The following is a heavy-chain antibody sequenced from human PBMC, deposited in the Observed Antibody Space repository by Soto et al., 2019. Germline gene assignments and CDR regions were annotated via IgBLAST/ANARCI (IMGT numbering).Heavy chain of an antibody. V-gene: IGHV4-39*01. Sequence: QLQLQESGPGLVKPSETLSLTCTVSGGSISSSNYYWGWIRQPPGKGLEWIGSIYYSGSTYYNPSLKSRVPISVHTSKNQFSLKLSSVTAADPAVYYCATQEVGGSYVYTFDPWGQGTLVTVSS. CDR3: ATQEVGGSYVYTFDP. CDR2: IYYSGST. D-gene: IGHD1-26*01. J-gene: IGHJ5*02. CDR1: GGSISSSNYY.